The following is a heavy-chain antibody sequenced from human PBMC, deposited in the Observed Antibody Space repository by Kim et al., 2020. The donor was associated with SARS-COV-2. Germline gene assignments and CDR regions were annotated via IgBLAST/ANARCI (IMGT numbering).Heavy chain of an antibody. CDR3: ASEGWVGALKSDY. Sequence: SETLSLTCAVYGGSFSHYYWRWIRQPPGKGLEWIGEINHSGSTNYNPSLKSRVTISADTSKNQFSLKLNSVTAADTAVYYCASEGWVGALKSDYWGQGT. D-gene: IGHD1-26*01. V-gene: IGHV4-34*01. J-gene: IGHJ4*02. CDR2: INHSGST. CDR1: GGSFSHYY.